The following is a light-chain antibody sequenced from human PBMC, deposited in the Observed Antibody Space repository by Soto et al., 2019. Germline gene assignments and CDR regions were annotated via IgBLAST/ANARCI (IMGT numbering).Light chain of an antibody. CDR3: AAWDASLNGYV. V-gene: IGLV1-44*01. CDR1: SSNIGSKT. Sequence: QAVVTQPPSASGTPGQRVTISCSGSSSNIGSKTVNWYQQLPGTVPKLLIYNSYQRPSGVPDRFSGSKSGTSASLAISGLQSEDEDDYYCAAWDASLNGYVFGAGTKLTVL. J-gene: IGLJ1*01. CDR2: NSY.